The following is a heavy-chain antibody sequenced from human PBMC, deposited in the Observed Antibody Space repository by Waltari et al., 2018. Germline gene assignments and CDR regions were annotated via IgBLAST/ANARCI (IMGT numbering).Heavy chain of an antibody. CDR1: GFTFSSYG. Sequence: QVQLVESGGGVVQPGGSLGPSCAASGFTFSSYGMHWVRQAPGKGLEWVAFIRYDGSNKYYADSVKGRFTISRDNSKNTLYLQMNSLRAEDTAVYYCAKGDQWLADYWGQGTLVTVSS. D-gene: IGHD6-19*01. CDR2: IRYDGSNK. V-gene: IGHV3-30*02. CDR3: AKGDQWLADY. J-gene: IGHJ4*02.